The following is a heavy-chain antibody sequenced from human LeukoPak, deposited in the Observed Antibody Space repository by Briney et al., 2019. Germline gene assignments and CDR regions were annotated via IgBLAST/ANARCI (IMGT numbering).Heavy chain of an antibody. CDR2: IIAYNGNT. CDR3: ARVAKVGATWQYYFDY. D-gene: IGHD1-26*01. CDR1: GYTLTSYG. V-gene: IGHV1-18*01. Sequence: GASVKVSCKASGYTLTSYGISWVRQAPGQGLEWMGWIIAYNGNTNYARNLQGRVTMTTDTSTSTAYMELRSLRSDDTAVYYCARVAKVGATWQYYFDYWGQGTLVTVSS. J-gene: IGHJ4*02.